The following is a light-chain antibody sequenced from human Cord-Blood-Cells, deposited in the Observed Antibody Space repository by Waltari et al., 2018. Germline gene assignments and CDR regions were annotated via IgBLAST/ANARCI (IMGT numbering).Light chain of an antibody. V-gene: IGLV2-23*01. CDR1: SSDVWSYNL. J-gene: IGLJ1*01. CDR3: CSYAGSSTFV. CDR2: EGS. Sequence: QSALTQPASVSGSPGQSITISRTGTSSDVWSYNLFSWYQQHPGKAPKLMIYEGSKRPSGVSNRFSGSKSGNTASLTISGLQAEDEADYYCCSYAGSSTFVFGTGTKVTVL.